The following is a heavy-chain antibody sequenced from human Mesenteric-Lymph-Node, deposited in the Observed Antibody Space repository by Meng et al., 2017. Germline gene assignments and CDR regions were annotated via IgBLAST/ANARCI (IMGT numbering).Heavy chain of an antibody. V-gene: IGHV6-1*02. J-gene: IGHJ5*02. CDR1: GDTCSNEGDA. Sequence: VQPQQSRPGLVNPSLTLSSTCVISGDTCSNEGDAWSWIRQSPLRGLEWLGRTYFRSKWFYDYAPSVKSRITVKPDASKNQFSLKLTSVTATDTAVYYCARVAFCGGDCYFLAPWGQGTLVTVSS. CDR2: TYFRSKWFY. CDR3: ARVAFCGGDCYFLAP. D-gene: IGHD2-21*02.